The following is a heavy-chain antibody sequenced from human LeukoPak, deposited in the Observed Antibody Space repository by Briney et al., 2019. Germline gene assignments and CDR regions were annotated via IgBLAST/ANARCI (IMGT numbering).Heavy chain of an antibody. J-gene: IGHJ4*02. V-gene: IGHV3-53*01. D-gene: IGHD1-26*01. CDR2: IYSDGST. CDR1: GFIVTSNY. CDR3: ARERGRGRDSPWFDY. Sequence: GGSLRLSCAASGFIVTSNYMSWVRQAPGKGLEWVSVIYSDGSTYYADSVKGRFTISRDNSKNTLDLQMTGLRAEDTAVYYCARERGRGRDSPWFDYWGQGTLVTVSS.